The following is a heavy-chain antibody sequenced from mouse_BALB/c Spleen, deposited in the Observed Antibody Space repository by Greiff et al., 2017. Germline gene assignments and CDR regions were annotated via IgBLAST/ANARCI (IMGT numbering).Heavy chain of an antibody. CDR2: IYPYNGGT. D-gene: IGHD2-10*02. Sequence: EVKVVESGPELVKPGASVKISCKASGYTFTDYNMHWVKQSPGKSLEWIGYIYPYNGGTGYNQKFKSKATLTVDNSSSTAYMELRSLTSEDSAVYYCARSERGYGNYLYYYAMDYWGQGTSVTVSS. V-gene: IGHV1S29*02. CDR1: GYTFTDYN. CDR3: ARSERGYGNYLYYYAMDY. J-gene: IGHJ4*01.